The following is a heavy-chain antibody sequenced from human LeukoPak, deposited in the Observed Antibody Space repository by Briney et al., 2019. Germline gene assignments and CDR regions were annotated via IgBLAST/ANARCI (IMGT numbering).Heavy chain of an antibody. CDR3: AKESTIFGVVIDAFHI. D-gene: IGHD3-3*01. Sequence: GGSLRLSCAASGFTFSNYALSWVRQSPGKGLEWVSAISGSGDKKYYAASVKGQFTISRDTSKNTLYLQMSSLRAEDTAVYYCAKESTIFGVVIDAFHIWGHGTMVTVSS. CDR1: GFTFSNYA. CDR2: ISGSGDKK. V-gene: IGHV3-23*01. J-gene: IGHJ3*02.